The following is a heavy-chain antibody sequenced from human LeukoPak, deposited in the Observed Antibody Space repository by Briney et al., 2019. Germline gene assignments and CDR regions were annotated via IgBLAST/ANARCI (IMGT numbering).Heavy chain of an antibody. D-gene: IGHD2-21*02. CDR2: GHHSGTT. CDR3: ARWGESGDSVVHAFDI. Sequence: SETLSLTCTVSGASITSYYWNWMRQSPGNGLEWIGYGHHSGTTNYNPSLESRGTISVDTSKNQFPLKLSSVSAADTAVYYCARWGESGDSVVHAFDIWGRGTMVTVSS. J-gene: IGHJ3*02. CDR1: GASITSYY. V-gene: IGHV4-59*01.